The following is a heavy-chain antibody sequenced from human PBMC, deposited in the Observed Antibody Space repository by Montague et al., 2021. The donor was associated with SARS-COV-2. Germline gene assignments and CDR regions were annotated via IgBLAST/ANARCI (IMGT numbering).Heavy chain of an antibody. D-gene: IGHD6-13*01. J-gene: IGHJ4*02. CDR2: IYISGST. Sequence: SETLSLTCTVSGDSISSTYYWSWLRQPAGKGLEWIGRIYISGSTXXNPPLKSRVTMSMDTSKDQFPLQLNSRTAADTAVYYCARGQQLYFDYWGQGTLVTVSS. V-gene: IGHV4-4*07. CDR1: GDSISSTYY. CDR3: ARGQQLYFDY.